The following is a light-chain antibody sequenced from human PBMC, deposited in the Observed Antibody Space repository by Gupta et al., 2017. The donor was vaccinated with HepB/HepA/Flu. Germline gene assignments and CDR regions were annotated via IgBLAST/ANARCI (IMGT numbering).Light chain of an antibody. CDR1: SSDVGDYKS. V-gene: IGLV2-14*03. J-gene: IGLJ3*02. CDR3: SSYTSSSTWV. CDR2: DVS. Sequence: QSALAQPASVSGSPGQSITFSCTGSSSDVGDYKSVSWYQQHPGKAPKLMIYDVSNRPSGVSNRFSGSKSGNTASLTISGLQAEDEADYYCSSYTSSSTWVFGGGTKLTVL.